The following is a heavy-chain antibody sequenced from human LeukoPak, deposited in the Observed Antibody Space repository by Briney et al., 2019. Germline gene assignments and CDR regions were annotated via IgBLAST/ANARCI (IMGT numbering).Heavy chain of an antibody. CDR2: LYTSGST. Sequence: SETLSLTCTVSGDSISTYYWNWIRQPAGKGLEWIGRLYTSGSTVYNPSLKSRVTISVDNSKNQISLKLTSVTAADTAVYYCARGCICGSSCYLDSWGQGSLVAVSS. D-gene: IGHD2-15*01. J-gene: IGHJ4*02. CDR1: GDSISTYY. CDR3: ARGCICGSSCYLDS. V-gene: IGHV4-4*07.